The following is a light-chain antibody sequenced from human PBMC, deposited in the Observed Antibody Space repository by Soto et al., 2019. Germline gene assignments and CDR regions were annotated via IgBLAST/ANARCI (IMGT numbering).Light chain of an antibody. J-gene: IGLJ1*01. CDR1: SSNIGATYD. CDR3: QPYDSSLSAHYV. CDR2: GNS. V-gene: IGLV1-40*01. Sequence: QSVLTQPPSVSGAPGQRVTISCTGSSSNIGATYDVQWYQQLPGTAPKLLIYGNSNRPSGVPDRFSGSKSGTSASLAITGLQADDEADYYCQPYDSSLSAHYVFGTGPKLTV.